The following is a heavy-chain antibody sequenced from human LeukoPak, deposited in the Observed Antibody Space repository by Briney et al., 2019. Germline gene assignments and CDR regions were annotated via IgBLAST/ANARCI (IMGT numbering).Heavy chain of an antibody. V-gene: IGHV1-2*02. CDR3: ARDLGRDGYNSFDY. CDR2: INPNSGGT. J-gene: IGHJ4*02. D-gene: IGHD5-24*01. CDR1: GYTFTGYY. Sequence: ASVKVSCKASGYTFTGYYMHWVRQAPGQGLEWMGWINPNSGGTNYAQKFQGRVTMTRDTSISTAYMELSSLRSDDTAVYYCARDLGRDGYNSFDYWGQGTLVTVSS.